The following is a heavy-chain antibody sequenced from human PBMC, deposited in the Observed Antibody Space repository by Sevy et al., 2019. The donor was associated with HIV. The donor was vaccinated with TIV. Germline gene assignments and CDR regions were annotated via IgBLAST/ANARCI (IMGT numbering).Heavy chain of an antibody. Sequence: ASVKVSGKASGYSFTGFYIHWMRQAPGQGLEWMGWINPNNGDAKYAQKYQGRVTMTRDTSATTTYMELTSLRSDDTAMYYCVRGYFGSGSYRLLYWGQGAPVTVSS. D-gene: IGHD3-10*01. J-gene: IGHJ4*02. V-gene: IGHV1-2*02. CDR3: VRGYFGSGSYRLLY. CDR2: INPNNGDA. CDR1: GYSFTGFY.